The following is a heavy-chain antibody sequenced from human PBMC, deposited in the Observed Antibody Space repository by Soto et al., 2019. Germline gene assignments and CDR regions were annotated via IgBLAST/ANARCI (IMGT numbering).Heavy chain of an antibody. CDR3: AKEPVGPDWYFDL. CDR2: ISGSGIST. J-gene: IGHJ2*01. Sequence: GSLGLSCAASGFTFSSFAMGWVRQAPGKGLECVSGISGSGISTHYADSVKGRFIVSRDNSKNTLYLQMNSLRAEDTAVYNCAKEPVGPDWYFDLWGRGTLVTVSS. V-gene: IGHV3-23*01. CDR1: GFTFSSFA.